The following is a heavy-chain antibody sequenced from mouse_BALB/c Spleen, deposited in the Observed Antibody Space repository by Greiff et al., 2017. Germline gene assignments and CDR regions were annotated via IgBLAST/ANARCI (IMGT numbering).Heavy chain of an antibody. Sequence: VQLQQSGPELVKPGASVKMSCKASGYTFTSYVMHWVKQKPGQGLEWIGYINPYNDGTKYNEKFKGKATLTSDKSSSTAYMELSSLTSEDSAVYYCARSGNCVPVDYWGQGTSVTVSS. CDR2: INPYNDGT. CDR1: GYTFTSYV. V-gene: IGHV1-14*01. CDR3: ARSGNCVPVDY. J-gene: IGHJ4*01. D-gene: IGHD2-1*01.